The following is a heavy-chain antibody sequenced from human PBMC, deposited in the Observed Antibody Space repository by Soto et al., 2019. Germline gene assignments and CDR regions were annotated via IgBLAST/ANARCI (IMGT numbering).Heavy chain of an antibody. D-gene: IGHD3-22*01. CDR2: IYWDDDK. CDR1: GFSLSTSGVG. Sequence: QITLKESGPTLVKPTQTLTLTCTFSGFSLSTSGVGVGWIRQPPGKALEWLALIYWDDDKRYSPSLKSRLTITKDTSKTQVVLTMTTMAPVDTATYYCAHSLIGYYYDSSGSNWFDPWGQGTLVTVSS. CDR3: AHSLIGYYYDSSGSNWFDP. V-gene: IGHV2-5*02. J-gene: IGHJ5*02.